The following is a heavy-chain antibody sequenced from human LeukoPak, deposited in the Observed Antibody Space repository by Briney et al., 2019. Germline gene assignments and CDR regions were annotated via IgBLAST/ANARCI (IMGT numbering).Heavy chain of an antibody. V-gene: IGHV3-9*01. Sequence: PGGSLRLSCAASGFTFDDYAMHWVRQTPGKGLEWVSGISWNSDSLGYADSVKGRLTISRDNAKKSLYLQMNSLRVEDTAFYYCVKDIGPGSGYPDCWGQGTLVTVSS. J-gene: IGHJ4*02. CDR3: VKDIGPGSGYPDC. CDR1: GFTFDDYA. D-gene: IGHD5-12*01. CDR2: ISWNSDSL.